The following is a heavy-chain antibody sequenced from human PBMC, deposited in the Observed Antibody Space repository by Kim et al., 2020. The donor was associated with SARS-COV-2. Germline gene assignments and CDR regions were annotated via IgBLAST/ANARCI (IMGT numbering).Heavy chain of an antibody. CDR3: ARDYYDILTGYCFDY. D-gene: IGHD3-9*01. CDR2: ISSSSSYI. CDR1: GFTFSSYS. V-gene: IGHV3-21*01. Sequence: GGSLRLSCAASGFTFSSYSMNWVRQAPGKGLEWVSSISSSSSYIYYADSVKGRFTISRDNAKNSLYLQMNSLRAEDTAVYYCARDYYDILTGYCFDYWGQGTLVTVSS. J-gene: IGHJ4*02.